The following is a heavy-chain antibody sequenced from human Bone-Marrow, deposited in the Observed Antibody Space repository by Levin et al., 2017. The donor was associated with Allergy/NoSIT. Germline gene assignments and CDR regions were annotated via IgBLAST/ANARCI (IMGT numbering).Heavy chain of an antibody. Sequence: GGSLRLSCAASGFTFSSYGMHWVRQAPGKGLEWVAVIWYDGSNKYYADSVKGRFTISRDNSKNTLYLQMNSLRAEDTAVYYCARDRDIAAAGTLDYWGQGTLVTVSS. CDR2: IWYDGSNK. V-gene: IGHV3-33*01. CDR1: GFTFSSYG. J-gene: IGHJ4*02. D-gene: IGHD6-13*01. CDR3: ARDRDIAAAGTLDY.